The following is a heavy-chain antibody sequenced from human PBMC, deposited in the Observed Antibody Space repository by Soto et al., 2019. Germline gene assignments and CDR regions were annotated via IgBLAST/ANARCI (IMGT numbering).Heavy chain of an antibody. J-gene: IGHJ4*02. CDR3: AREGAAAGTIDYYFDY. CDR2: IWYDGSNK. D-gene: IGHD6-13*01. V-gene: IGHV3-33*01. Sequence: GGSLRLSCAASGFTFSSYGMHWVRQAPGKGLEWVAVIWYDGSNKYYADSVKGRFTISRDNSKNTLYLQMNSLRAEDTAVYYCAREGAAAGTIDYYFDYWGQGTLVTVSS. CDR1: GFTFSSYG.